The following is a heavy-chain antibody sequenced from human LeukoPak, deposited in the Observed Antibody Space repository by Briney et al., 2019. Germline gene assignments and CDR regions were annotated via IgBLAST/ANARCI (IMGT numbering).Heavy chain of an antibody. Sequence: SSETLSLTCTVSGGSISSGDYYWSWIRQPPGKGLEWIGYIYYSGSTYYNPSLKSRVTISVDTSKNQFSLKLSSVTAADTAVYYCARFAIFGVVIHNWFDPWGQGTLVTVSS. V-gene: IGHV4-30-4*08. D-gene: IGHD3-3*01. CDR1: GGSISSGDYY. J-gene: IGHJ5*02. CDR3: ARFAIFGVVIHNWFDP. CDR2: IYYSGST.